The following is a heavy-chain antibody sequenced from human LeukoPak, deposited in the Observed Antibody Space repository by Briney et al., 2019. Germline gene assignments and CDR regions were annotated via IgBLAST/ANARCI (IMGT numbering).Heavy chain of an antibody. J-gene: IGHJ4*02. CDR2: ISDSGGST. Sequence: GGSLRLSCAASRFTFSSYAMSWVRQAPGKGLEWVSDISDSGGSTYYADSVKGRFTISRDNSKNTLYLQMNSLRAEDTAVYYCAKGSSCSPTYYFDYWGQGTLVTVSS. D-gene: IGHD3-3*01. V-gene: IGHV3-23*01. CDR1: RFTFSSYA. CDR3: AKGSSCSPTYYFDY.